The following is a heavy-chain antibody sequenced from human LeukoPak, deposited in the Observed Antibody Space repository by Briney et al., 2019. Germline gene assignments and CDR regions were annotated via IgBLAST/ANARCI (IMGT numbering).Heavy chain of an antibody. Sequence: GGSLRLSCAASGFTFSTYSMHWVRQAPGKGLEWVSSISTSSSYIYYADSVKGRFTISRDNAKNSLFLQMSGLRAEDTAVYYCAREERRVSSRIDFWGQGTLATVSS. CDR3: AREERRVSSRIDF. CDR1: GFTFSTYS. J-gene: IGHJ4*02. V-gene: IGHV3-21*01. CDR2: ISTSSSYI. D-gene: IGHD1-26*01.